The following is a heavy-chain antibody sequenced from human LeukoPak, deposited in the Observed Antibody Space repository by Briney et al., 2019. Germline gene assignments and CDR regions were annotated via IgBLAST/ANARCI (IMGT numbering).Heavy chain of an antibody. Sequence: GGSLIPSCAASGFTFSSYEMNWVRQAPGKGLEWVSYISSSGSTIYYEDSVKGRFTISRDNAKNSLYLQMNSLRAEDTAVYYCAARSGRIQLVSDYWGQGTLVTVSS. J-gene: IGHJ4*02. CDR1: GFTFSSYE. V-gene: IGHV3-48*03. CDR3: AARSGRIQLVSDY. D-gene: IGHD5-18*01. CDR2: ISSSGSTI.